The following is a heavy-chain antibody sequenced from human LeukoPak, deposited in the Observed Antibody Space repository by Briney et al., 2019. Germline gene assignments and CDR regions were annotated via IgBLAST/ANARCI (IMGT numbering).Heavy chain of an antibody. CDR2: IWYDGSKR. CDR1: GFTFSSHG. V-gene: IGHV3-33*01. CDR3: ARDPASSFDY. J-gene: IGHJ4*02. Sequence: GGSLRLSCAASGFTFSSHGMHWVRQAPGKGLEWVAVIWYDGSKRYYADSVKSRFTISRDDSKNTLYLQMNSLRDEDTAIYYCARDPASSFDYWGQGTLVTVSS. D-gene: IGHD2-15*01.